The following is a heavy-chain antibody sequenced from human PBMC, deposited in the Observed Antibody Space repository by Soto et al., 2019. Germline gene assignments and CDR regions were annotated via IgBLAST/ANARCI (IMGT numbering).Heavy chain of an antibody. V-gene: IGHV3-30*03. CDR3: VTDPGGGGWRALES. D-gene: IGHD3-16*01. Sequence: QVQMVESGGGVVQPGASLRLSCVVTGLTFSGYGMHWVRQAPGKGLEWVAVITYDGSSTYYADAVKGRFTVSRDNSKNLQYLQMTALRADVTARSSCVTDPGGGGWRALESWGQGTRVIVSS. CDR2: ITYDGSST. CDR1: GLTFSGYG. J-gene: IGHJ5*02.